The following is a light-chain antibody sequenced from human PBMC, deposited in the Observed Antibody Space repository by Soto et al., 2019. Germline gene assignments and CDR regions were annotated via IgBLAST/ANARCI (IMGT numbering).Light chain of an antibody. CDR3: RSYTFSPPLVL. Sequence: QSALTQPASVSGSPGQSITISCTGTSSDVGGYNFVSWYQQHPGKAPKLITYAVNNRPSGVSDRFSASKSGNTASLTISGLRAEDEADYYCRSYTFSPPLVLLGGGTKLTVL. CDR1: SSDVGGYNF. V-gene: IGLV2-14*01. CDR2: AVN. J-gene: IGLJ2*01.